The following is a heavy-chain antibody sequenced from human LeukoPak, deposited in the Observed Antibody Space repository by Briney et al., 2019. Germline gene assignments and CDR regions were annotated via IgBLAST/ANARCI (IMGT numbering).Heavy chain of an antibody. CDR2: IKQDGSEK. D-gene: IGHD6-13*01. J-gene: IGHJ4*02. Sequence: PGRSLRLSCAASGFTFSSYWMSWVRQAPGKGLEWVANIKQDGSEKYYVDSVKGRFTISRDNAKNSLYLQMNSLRAEDTAVYHCARDGVPGIAAFFDYWGQGTLVSVSS. CDR1: GFTFSSYW. CDR3: ARDGVPGIAAFFDY. V-gene: IGHV3-7*01.